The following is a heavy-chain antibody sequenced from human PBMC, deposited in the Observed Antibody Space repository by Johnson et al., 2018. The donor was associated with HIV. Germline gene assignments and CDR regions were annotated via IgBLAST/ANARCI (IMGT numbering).Heavy chain of an antibody. D-gene: IGHD6-13*01. CDR1: GFTFSGSA. CDR3: AKEEGLAAAGTGEAFVI. V-gene: IGHV3-73*01. CDR2: IRSKGNSYAT. J-gene: IGHJ3*02. Sequence: VQLVESGGGVVQPGKSLKVACAASGFTFSGSALHWIRQASGRGLEWVGLIRSKGNSYATAYAASVKGRFTISRDDSHNTAYLQMNSLRAEDTAVYYCAKEEGLAAAGTGEAFVIWGQGTMVTVSS.